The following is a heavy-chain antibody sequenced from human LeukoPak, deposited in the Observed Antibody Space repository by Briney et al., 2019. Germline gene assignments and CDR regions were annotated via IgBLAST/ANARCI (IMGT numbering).Heavy chain of an antibody. CDR3: AKSGSKLSAQYYFDY. CDR1: GFPFSSYA. J-gene: IGHJ4*02. Sequence: GGSLRLSCAASGFPFSSYAMSWVRQAPGKGLEWVSGISASGGSTYYPDSVKDRFTTSRDNSKSTLYLQINSLRDEDTAVYYCAKSGSKLSAQYYFDYWGQGTLVMVSS. V-gene: IGHV3-23*01. D-gene: IGHD3-10*01. CDR2: ISASGGST.